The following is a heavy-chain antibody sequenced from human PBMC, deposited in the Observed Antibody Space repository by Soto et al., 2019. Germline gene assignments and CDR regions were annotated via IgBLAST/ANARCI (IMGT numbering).Heavy chain of an antibody. J-gene: IGHJ6*02. CDR1: GGTFRSYA. D-gene: IGHD6-6*01. Sequence: QVQLVQSGAEVKKPGSSVKVSCKASGGTFRSYAITWVRQAPGQGLEWMGRIIPIFGTANYNQKFQGRVTITADESTSTAYMELSSLRSEDTAVSYCARNEYSTTFYYYGMDVWGQGTTVTVSS. V-gene: IGHV1-69*01. CDR2: IIPIFGTA. CDR3: ARNEYSTTFYYYGMDV.